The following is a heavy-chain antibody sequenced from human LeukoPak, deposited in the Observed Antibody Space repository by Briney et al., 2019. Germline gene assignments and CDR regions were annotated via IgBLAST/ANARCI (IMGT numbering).Heavy chain of an antibody. Sequence: GGSLRLSCAASGFTFSSYAMSWVRQAPREGLERVSAISGSGVSTYYADSVMGRFTISRDNSQNTLYLQMNSLRAEDTAVYYCAKDLGTKIVVVITGYFDYWGQGTLATVSS. V-gene: IGHV3-23*01. J-gene: IGHJ4*02. CDR1: GFTFSSYA. D-gene: IGHD3-22*01. CDR2: ISGSGVST. CDR3: AKDLGTKIVVVITGYFDY.